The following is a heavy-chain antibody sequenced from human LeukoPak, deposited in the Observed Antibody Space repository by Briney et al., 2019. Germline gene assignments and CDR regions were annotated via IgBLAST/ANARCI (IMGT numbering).Heavy chain of an antibody. CDR2: INEGGSVT. V-gene: IGHV3-74*01. CDR3: ARALAVTGTGGFDP. CDR1: GFTFSNYW. D-gene: IGHD6-19*01. Sequence: GGSLRLSCAASGFTFSNYWMHWVRQAPGKGLVWVSRINEGGSVTDYADSVKGRFTISRDNAKNTLYLQMNSLRAEDTAVYYCARALAVTGTGGFDPWGQGTLVTVSS. J-gene: IGHJ5*02.